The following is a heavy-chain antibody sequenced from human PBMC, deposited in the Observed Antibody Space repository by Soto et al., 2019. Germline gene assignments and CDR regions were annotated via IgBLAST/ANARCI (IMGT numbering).Heavy chain of an antibody. V-gene: IGHV4-59*08. CDR2: IYYSGST. Sequence: SETLSLTCTVSGGSISSYYWSWIRQPPGKGLEWIGYIYYSGSTNYNPSLKSRVTISVDTSKNQFSLKLSSVTAADTAVYYCARAFYCISTSCYKIRSGYELFDYWGQGNLVTVSS. CDR1: GGSISSYY. J-gene: IGHJ4*02. D-gene: IGHD2-2*02. CDR3: ARAFYCISTSCYKIRSGYELFDY.